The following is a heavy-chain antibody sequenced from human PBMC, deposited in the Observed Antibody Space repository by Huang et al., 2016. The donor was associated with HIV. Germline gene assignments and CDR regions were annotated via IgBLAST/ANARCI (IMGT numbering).Heavy chain of an antibody. D-gene: IGHD6-13*01. V-gene: IGHV3-23*01. Sequence: EVQLLESGGGLVQPGGFLRLSCAASGFTFSGYALRWVRQAPGKGRGWFSVISGGGGSTYYADSVKGRFTISRDNSKNTLYLQMNSLRAEDAAVYYCAKDPYSSSWFDHFDYWGQGTLVTVSS. J-gene: IGHJ4*02. CDR3: AKDPYSSSWFDHFDY. CDR2: ISGGGGST. CDR1: GFTFSGYA.